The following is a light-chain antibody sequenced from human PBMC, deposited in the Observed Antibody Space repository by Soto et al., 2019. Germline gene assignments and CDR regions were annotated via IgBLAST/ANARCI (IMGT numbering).Light chain of an antibody. CDR2: EVS. Sequence: QSALTQAASVSGSPGQSITISCTGTSSDVGAYDYVSWYQQHPDKAPKLMIYEVSNRPSGVSNRFSGSKSVNTATLTISGLQADDEADYYCSSYTRSSTRVFGTGTKLTVL. CDR3: SSYTRSSTRV. CDR1: SSDVGAYDY. J-gene: IGLJ1*01. V-gene: IGLV2-14*03.